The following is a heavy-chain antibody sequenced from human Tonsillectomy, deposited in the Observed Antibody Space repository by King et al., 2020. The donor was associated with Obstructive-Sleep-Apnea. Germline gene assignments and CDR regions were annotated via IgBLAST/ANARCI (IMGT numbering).Heavy chain of an antibody. CDR1: GFSFSDHY. CDR3: TRIPTGVDAFDI. CDR2: IKDKPNGYTT. V-gene: IGHV3-72*01. D-gene: IGHD7-27*01. J-gene: IGHJ3*02. Sequence: VQLVESGGGLVQPGGSLRLSCAASGFSFSDHYMDWVRQAPGKGLEWIGRIKDKPNGYTTEYAASVKGRFTISRDDSKNSVHLQLNSLKTEDTAMYYCTRIPTGVDAFDIWGQGTRVTVSS.